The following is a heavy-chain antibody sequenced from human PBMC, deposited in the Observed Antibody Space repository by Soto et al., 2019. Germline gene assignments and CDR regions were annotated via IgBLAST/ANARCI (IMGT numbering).Heavy chain of an antibody. CDR1: GVTVSSNY. J-gene: IGHJ4*02. V-gene: IGHV3-66*04. CDR3: ARHGYNYGGGYFDY. CDR2: IYSGGST. Sequence: EVQLVESGGGLVQPGGSLILSCAASGVTVSSNYMSWVRQAPGKGLEWVSVIYSGGSTYYADSVKGRFTISRDNSKNTLYLHINSLRAEDTAVYYCARHGYNYGGGYFDYWGQGTLVTVSS. D-gene: IGHD5-18*01.